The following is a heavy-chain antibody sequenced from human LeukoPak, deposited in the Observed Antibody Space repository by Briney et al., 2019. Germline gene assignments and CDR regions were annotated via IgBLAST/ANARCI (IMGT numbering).Heavy chain of an antibody. V-gene: IGHV5-51*01. Sequence: GESLKISCKGSGYSFTSYWIGWVRQMPGKDLEWMGVIYPGESDTRYSPSLQGPVTISADKSISTAYLRWRSPKASDHSMHYWARQEGYSYGYEGYWGQGTLVTVSS. D-gene: IGHD5-18*01. CDR2: IYPGESDT. J-gene: IGHJ4*02. CDR3: ARQEGYSYGYEGY. CDR1: GYSFTSYW.